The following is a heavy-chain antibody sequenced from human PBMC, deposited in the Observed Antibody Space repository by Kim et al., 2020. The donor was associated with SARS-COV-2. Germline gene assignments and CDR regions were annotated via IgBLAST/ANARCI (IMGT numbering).Heavy chain of an antibody. CDR1: GYTFTSYG. D-gene: IGHD2-21*02. CDR2: ISAYNGNT. CDR3: ARGMVRAYCGGDCYSYYFDY. V-gene: IGHV1-18*01. Sequence: ASVKVSCKASGYTFTSYGISWVRQAPGQGLEWMGWISAYNGNTNYAQKLQGRVTMTTDTSTSTAYMELRSLRSDDTAVYYCARGMVRAYCGGDCYSYYFDYWGQGTLVTVSS. J-gene: IGHJ4*02.